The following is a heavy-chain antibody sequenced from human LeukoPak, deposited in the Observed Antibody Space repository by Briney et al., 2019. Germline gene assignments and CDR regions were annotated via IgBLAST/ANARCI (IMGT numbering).Heavy chain of an antibody. Sequence: GGSLRLSCAASGFTFSSYGMHWVRQAPGKGLEWVAFIRYDGSNKYYADSVKGRFTISRDNAKNSLYLQMNSLRAEDTAVYYCARENPDYDILTGYRLYGMDVWGQGTTVTVSS. CDR2: IRYDGSNK. CDR3: ARENPDYDILTGYRLYGMDV. V-gene: IGHV3-30*02. J-gene: IGHJ6*02. D-gene: IGHD3-9*01. CDR1: GFTFSSYG.